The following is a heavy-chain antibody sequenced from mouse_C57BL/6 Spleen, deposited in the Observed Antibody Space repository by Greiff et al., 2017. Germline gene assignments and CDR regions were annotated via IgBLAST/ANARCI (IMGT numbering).Heavy chain of an antibody. Sequence: QVQLKESGPGLVAPSQSLSITCTVSGFSLTSYGVHWVRQPPGKGLEWLVVIWSDGSTTYNSALKSRLSISKDNSKSQVFLKMNSLQTDDTAMYYCARGGLPYYYAMDYWGQGTSVTVSS. CDR3: ARGGLPYYYAMDY. CDR1: GFSLTSYG. D-gene: IGHD3-1*01. V-gene: IGHV2-6*03. J-gene: IGHJ4*01. CDR2: IWSDGST.